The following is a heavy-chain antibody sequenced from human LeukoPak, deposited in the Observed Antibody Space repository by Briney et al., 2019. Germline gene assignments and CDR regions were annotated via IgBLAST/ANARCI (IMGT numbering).Heavy chain of an antibody. CDR2: IYPGDSDT. V-gene: IGHV5-51*01. J-gene: IGHJ5*02. D-gene: IGHD6-6*01. CDR3: ARLKGTGSSGDNWFDL. CDR1: GYSFSNYW. Sequence: GESLKISCQGSGYSFSNYWIGWVRQMPGKGLEWMGIIYPGDSDTRYSPSFQGQVTISADKSIATAYLQWNSLKPSDTAMYYCARLKGTGSSGDNWFDLWGEGNLVSVSS.